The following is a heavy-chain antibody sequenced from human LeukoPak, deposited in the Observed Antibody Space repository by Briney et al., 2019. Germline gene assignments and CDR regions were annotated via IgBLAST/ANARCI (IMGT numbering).Heavy chain of an antibody. V-gene: IGHV3-23*01. D-gene: IGHD2-2*01. J-gene: IGHJ3*02. CDR2: ISGSGGST. CDR1: GFTFSSYA. CDR3: ARSSLYCSSTICQVGAFDI. Sequence: GGSLRLSCAASGFTFSSYAMSWVRQAPGKGLEWVSAISGSGGSTYYADSVKGRFTISRDNSKNTLYLQMNSLRAEDTAVYYCARSSLYCSSTICQVGAFDIWGQGTMVTVSS.